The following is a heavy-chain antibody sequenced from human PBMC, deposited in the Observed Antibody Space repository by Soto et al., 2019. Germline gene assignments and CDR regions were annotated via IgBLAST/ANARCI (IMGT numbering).Heavy chain of an antibody. CDR1: GGSFSGYY. Sequence: SETLSLTCAVYGGSFSGYYWSWIRQPPGKGLEWIGEINHSGSTNYNPSLKSRVTISVDTSKNQFSLKLSSVTAADTAVYYCARGGVVVVAAHAGPDWFDSWGQGTLVTVSS. CDR2: INHSGST. V-gene: IGHV4-34*01. D-gene: IGHD2-15*01. J-gene: IGHJ5*01. CDR3: ARGGVVVVAAHAGPDWFDS.